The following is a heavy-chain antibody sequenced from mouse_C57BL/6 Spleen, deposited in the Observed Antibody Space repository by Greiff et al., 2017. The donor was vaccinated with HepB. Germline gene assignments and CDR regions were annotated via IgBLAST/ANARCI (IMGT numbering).Heavy chain of an antibody. CDR1: GYTFTSYW. D-gene: IGHD1-1*01. J-gene: IGHJ3*01. CDR3: ARSPTVVGRPFAY. CDR2: IDPSDSYT. Sequence: QVQLKQPGAELVRPGTSVKLSCKASGYTFTSYWMHWVKQRPGQGLEWIGVIDPSDSYTNYNQKFKGKATLTVDTSSSTAYMQLSSLTSEDSAVYYCARSPTVVGRPFAYWGQGTLVTVSA. V-gene: IGHV1-59*01.